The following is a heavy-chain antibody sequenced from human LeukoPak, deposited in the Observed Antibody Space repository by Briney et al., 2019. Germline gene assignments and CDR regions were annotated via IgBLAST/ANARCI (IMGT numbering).Heavy chain of an antibody. CDR2: INHSGST. CDR3: ARGRGMVRGVNKAQYYFDY. CDR1: GGSISGYY. J-gene: IGHJ4*02. V-gene: IGHV4-34*01. Sequence: SETLSLTCTVSGGSISGYYWSWIRQPPGKGLEWMGEINHSGSTNYNPSLKSRVTISVDTSKNQFSLKLSSVTAADTAVYYCARGRGMVRGVNKAQYYFDYRGQGTLVTVSS. D-gene: IGHD3-10*01.